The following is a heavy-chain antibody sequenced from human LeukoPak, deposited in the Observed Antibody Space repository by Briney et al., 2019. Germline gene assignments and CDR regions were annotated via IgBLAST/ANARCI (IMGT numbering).Heavy chain of an antibody. J-gene: IGHJ4*02. D-gene: IGHD3-10*01. Sequence: SETLSLTCTVSGDSFSSANYYWGWIRQPPGKSPERVGSDYYDGRAYYNPSLRSRLTIQVDTSKRQITLKVTSVTAADTAVYYCARDFVVRGVAYRRYFDHWGQGTLVAVSS. CDR2: DYYDGRA. V-gene: IGHV4-39*06. CDR3: ARDFVVRGVAYRRYFDH. CDR1: GDSFSSANYY.